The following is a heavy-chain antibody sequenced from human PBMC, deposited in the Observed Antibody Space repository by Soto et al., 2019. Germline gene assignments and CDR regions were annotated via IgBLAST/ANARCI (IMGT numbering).Heavy chain of an antibody. Sequence: ASVKVSCKASGYTFSDYYMHWVRQAPGQGLEWMGWISAYNGNTNYAQKLQGRVTMTTDTSTSTAYMELRSLRSDDTAVYYCARGAYYARGAFDIWGQGTMVTVSS. CDR3: ARGAYYARGAFDI. D-gene: IGHD2-2*01. CDR1: GYTFSDYY. CDR2: ISAYNGNT. V-gene: IGHV1-18*04. J-gene: IGHJ3*02.